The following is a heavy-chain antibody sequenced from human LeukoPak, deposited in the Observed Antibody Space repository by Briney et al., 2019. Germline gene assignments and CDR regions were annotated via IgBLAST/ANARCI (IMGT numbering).Heavy chain of an antibody. J-gene: IGHJ4*02. D-gene: IGHD3-22*01. CDR2: INYSGNT. Sequence: PSQTLSLTCTVSGGSISSGGYYWSWIRQHPGKGLEWIAYINYSGNTYHNPSLKSRVTISVDTSRNQFSLELNSVTAADTAIYYCASMSGYYSKFDYWGQGTLVTVSS. CDR3: ASMSGYYSKFDY. CDR1: GGSISSGGYY. V-gene: IGHV4-31*03.